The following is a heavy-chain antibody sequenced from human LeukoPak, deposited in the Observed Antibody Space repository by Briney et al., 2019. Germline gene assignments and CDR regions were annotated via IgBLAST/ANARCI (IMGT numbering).Heavy chain of an antibody. V-gene: IGHV3-74*01. J-gene: IGHJ4*02. CDR1: GFTFSKNW. CDR2: IQGDGSNT. D-gene: IGHD6-13*01. Sequence: GGSLRLSCVASGFTFSKNWMHWVRQAPGKGLVWVSRIQGDGSNTNYADSVKGRFSISRDNAKNTVYLQMNSLRAEDTGIYYCARGTSAGGPISPFDFWGQGTVVTVSS. CDR3: ARGTSAGGPISPFDF.